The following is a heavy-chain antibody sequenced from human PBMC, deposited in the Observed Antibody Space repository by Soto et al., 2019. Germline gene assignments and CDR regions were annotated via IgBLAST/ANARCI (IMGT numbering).Heavy chain of an antibody. J-gene: IGHJ5*02. CDR2: ISRSGHDI. CDR1: GFTFSNYD. V-gene: IGHV3-48*03. D-gene: IGHD7-27*01. Sequence: EVQVVESGGDLVQPGGSLRLSCAASGFTFSNYDMSWVRQAPGMGLEWVSYISRSGHDIYYADSVKGRFTISRDNAKNSLFLQMDGLRAEDTALYYCAREVKTWGEVSFDPWGQGTLVTVSS. CDR3: AREVKTWGEVSFDP.